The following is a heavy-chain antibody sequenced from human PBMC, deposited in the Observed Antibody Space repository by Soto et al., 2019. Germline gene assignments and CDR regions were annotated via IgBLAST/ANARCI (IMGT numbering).Heavy chain of an antibody. D-gene: IGHD5-12*01. Sequence: EVQLLESWGGLVQPGGSLTLSCAASGFPFSGYAMSWVRQAPGKGLGWVSAIAGSGGKTYYADSVKCRFTISRDNFNNTLYLQMKSLRGEDTAIYYCVKDPLRNEHNGFDPWGQGTLVTVSS. CDR3: VKDPLRNEHNGFDP. V-gene: IGHV3-23*01. J-gene: IGHJ5*02. CDR1: GFPFSGYA. CDR2: IAGSGGKT.